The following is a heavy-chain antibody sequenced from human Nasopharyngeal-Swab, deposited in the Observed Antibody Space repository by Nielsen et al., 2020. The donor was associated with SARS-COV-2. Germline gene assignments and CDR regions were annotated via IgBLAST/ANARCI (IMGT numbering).Heavy chain of an antibody. CDR1: GFTFRNYA. D-gene: IGHD1-26*01. CDR3: AKGGRAGATRRYYYGMDV. V-gene: IGHV3-23*01. J-gene: IGHJ6*02. Sequence: GESLKISCAASGFTFRNYAMSWVRQAPGTGLEWVSGISASGGSTYYADSVKGRFTISRDSSTNTLYLQMNSLRAEDTAAYYCAKGGRAGATRRYYYGMDVWGQGTTVTVSS. CDR2: ISASGGST.